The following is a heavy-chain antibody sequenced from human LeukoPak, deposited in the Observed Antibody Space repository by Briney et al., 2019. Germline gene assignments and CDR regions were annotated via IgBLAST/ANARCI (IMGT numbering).Heavy chain of an antibody. J-gene: IGHJ3*02. CDR1: GFTFSSYS. D-gene: IGHD6-19*01. CDR2: ISSSSSYI. V-gene: IGHV3-21*01. CDR3: ARDYQSRIAVAGRGFAFDI. Sequence: GGSLRLSCAASGFTFSSYSMNWVRQAPGKGLEWVAPISSSSSYIYYADSVKGRFTISRDNAKNSLYLQMNSLRVEDTAVYYCARDYQSRIAVAGRGFAFDIWGQGTKVTVSS.